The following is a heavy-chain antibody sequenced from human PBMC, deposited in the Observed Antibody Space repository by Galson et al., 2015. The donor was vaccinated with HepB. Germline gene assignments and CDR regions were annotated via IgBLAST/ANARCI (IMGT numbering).Heavy chain of an antibody. D-gene: IGHD6-13*01. Sequence: SLRLSCAASGFTFSSYWMSWVRQAPGKGLEWVSSISSSSSYIYYADSVKGRFTISRDNAKNSLYLQMNSLRAEDTAVYYCARPTTMYSSSWSAPDYWGQGTLVTVSS. CDR3: ARPTTMYSSSWSAPDY. CDR2: ISSSSSYI. J-gene: IGHJ4*02. V-gene: IGHV3-21*01. CDR1: GFTFSSYW.